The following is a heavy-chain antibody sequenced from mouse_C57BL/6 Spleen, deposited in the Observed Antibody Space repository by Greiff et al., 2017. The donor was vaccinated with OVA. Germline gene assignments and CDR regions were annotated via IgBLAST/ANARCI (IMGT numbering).Heavy chain of an antibody. CDR3: TRDYSGSPYYAMDY. V-gene: IGHV5-9-1*02. D-gene: IGHD1-1*01. CDR2: ISSGGDYI. J-gene: IGHJ4*01. Sequence: EVMLVESGEGLVKPGGSLKLSCAASGFTFSSYAMSWVRQTPEKRLEWVAYISSGGDYIYYADTVKGRFTISRDNARNTLYLQMSSLKSEDTAMYYCTRDYSGSPYYAMDYWGQGTSVTVSS. CDR1: GFTFSSYA.